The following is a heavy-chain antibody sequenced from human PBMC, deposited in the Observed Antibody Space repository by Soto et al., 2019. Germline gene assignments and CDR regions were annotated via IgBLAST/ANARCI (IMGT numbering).Heavy chain of an antibody. CDR2: ISSSSSYI. V-gene: IGHV3-21*01. J-gene: IGHJ6*02. CDR1: GLTFSTYS. Sequence: WGSLRLSCAASGLTFSTYSMNGVRKAPGKGLEWVSSISSSSSYIYYADSVKGRFTISRDNAKNSLYLQMNSLRAEDTAVYYCARYDSSGYYWPYYYYGMDVWGQGTTVTVSS. D-gene: IGHD3-22*01. CDR3: ARYDSSGYYWPYYYYGMDV.